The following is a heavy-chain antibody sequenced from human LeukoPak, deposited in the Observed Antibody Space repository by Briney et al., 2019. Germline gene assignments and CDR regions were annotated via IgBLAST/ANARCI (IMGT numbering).Heavy chain of an antibody. CDR3: ARVTPTYDIFTGYYHNWFDP. CDR2: ISSSSSYI. Sequence: PGGSLRLSCAASGFTFSSYSMNWVRQAPGKGLEWNSSISSSSSYIYYADSVKRRFTISRDNAKNSLYLQMNSLRAEDTAVYYCARVTPTYDIFTGYYHNWFDPWGQGTLVTVSS. J-gene: IGHJ5*02. D-gene: IGHD3-9*01. CDR1: GFTFSSYS. V-gene: IGHV3-21*01.